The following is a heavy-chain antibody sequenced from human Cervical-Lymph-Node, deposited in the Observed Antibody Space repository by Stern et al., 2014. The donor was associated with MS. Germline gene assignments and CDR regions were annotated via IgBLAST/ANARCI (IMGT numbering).Heavy chain of an antibody. J-gene: IGHJ6*02. D-gene: IGHD3-10*01. CDR1: GFTFSSYP. V-gene: IGHV3-30-3*01. Sequence: DQLVGSGGGVVQPGRSLRVSCAGSGFTFSSYPIYWVRQAPGKGLEWVGVITYDGSKTHYEDSVKGRFTLSRDNSKNTVSLQMNSLTTEDTAVYFCARGSRGMDVWGQGTTVTVSS. CDR2: ITYDGSKT. CDR3: ARGSRGMDV.